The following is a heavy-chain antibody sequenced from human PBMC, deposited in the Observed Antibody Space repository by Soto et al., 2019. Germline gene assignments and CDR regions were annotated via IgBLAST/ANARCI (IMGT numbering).Heavy chain of an antibody. Sequence: SQTLSLTCAISGDSVSSNSAAWNWIRQSPSRGLEWLGRTYYRSKWYNDYAGSVKSRITINPETSKNQFSLQLNSVTPEDTAVYYCARVGYDILTGYYNYFDYWGQGTLVTVSS. D-gene: IGHD3-9*01. CDR1: GDSVSSNSAA. CDR2: TYYRSKWYN. CDR3: ARVGYDILTGYYNYFDY. V-gene: IGHV6-1*01. J-gene: IGHJ4*02.